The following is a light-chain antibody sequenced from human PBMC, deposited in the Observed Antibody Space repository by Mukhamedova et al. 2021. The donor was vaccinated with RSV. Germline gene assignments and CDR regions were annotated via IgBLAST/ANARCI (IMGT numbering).Light chain of an antibody. Sequence: ASTLESGVPSRFSGSGSGTEFTLTISSLQPDDSATYYCQQYNSYRAFGQGTKVEXX. CDR2: AS. V-gene: IGKV1-5*03. J-gene: IGKJ1*01. CDR3: QQYNSYRA.